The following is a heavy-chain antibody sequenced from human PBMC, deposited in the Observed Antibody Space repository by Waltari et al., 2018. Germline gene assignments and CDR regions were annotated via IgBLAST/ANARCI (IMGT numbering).Heavy chain of an antibody. CDR3: VRENRVTMIRGSMDV. J-gene: IGHJ6*02. Sequence: QVTLRESGPALVRPTQTLTLTCTFSGFSLSGSQMCVSWIRQPPGKALEWLARIDWDDDKYYSPSLQTRLTISKDNSKNQVVLTMTDMGLVDTATYYCVRENRVTMIRGSMDVWGQGAMVTVSS. D-gene: IGHD3-22*01. V-gene: IGHV2-70*15. CDR1: GFSLSGSQMC. CDR2: IDWDDDK.